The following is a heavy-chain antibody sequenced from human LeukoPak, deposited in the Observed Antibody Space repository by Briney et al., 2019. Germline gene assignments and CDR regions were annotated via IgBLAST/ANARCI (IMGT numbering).Heavy chain of an antibody. D-gene: IGHD4/OR15-4a*01. J-gene: IGHJ4*02. CDR2: IISSSSYI. Sequence: AGGSLRLSCAASGFTFSSYSMNWVRQPPGKGLEWVSSIISSSSYIYYAASVKGRFTISRDNAKNSLYLQMNSLRAEDTAVYYCARDHYGDRGPIDYWGQGTLVTVSS. CDR1: GFTFSSYS. CDR3: ARDHYGDRGPIDY. V-gene: IGHV3-21*01.